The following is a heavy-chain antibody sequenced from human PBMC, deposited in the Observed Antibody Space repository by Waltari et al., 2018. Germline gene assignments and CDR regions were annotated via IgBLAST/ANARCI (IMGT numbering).Heavy chain of an antibody. CDR2: MYSGGST. J-gene: IGHJ4*02. Sequence: DVQLVESGGGLVQPGGSLRLSCAVSGFSVTTNYMTWVRQAPGKGVGWVAVMYSGGSTYYADSVKARFTISRDSSKNTVYLHMSSLRVDDTAMYYCATDKVATTAFDYWGQGTLVTVSS. D-gene: IGHD5-12*01. CDR1: GFSVTTNY. CDR3: ATDKVATTAFDY. V-gene: IGHV3-66*01.